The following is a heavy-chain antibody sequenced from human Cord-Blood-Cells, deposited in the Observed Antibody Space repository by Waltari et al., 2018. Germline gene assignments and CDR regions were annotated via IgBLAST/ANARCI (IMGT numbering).Heavy chain of an antibody. V-gene: IGHV4-59*01. CDR1: AGPISSNY. D-gene: IGHD6-19*01. Sequence: QVQLQESGPGLVKPSESLSLTCTAPAGPISSNYGRCIRQPPGKELEWIGYIYYSGSTNYNPSLKSRVTISVDTSKNQFSLKLSSVTAADTAVYYCAREIGLGSGWFDYWGQGTLVTVSS. J-gene: IGHJ4*02. CDR3: AREIGLGSGWFDY. CDR2: IYYSGST.